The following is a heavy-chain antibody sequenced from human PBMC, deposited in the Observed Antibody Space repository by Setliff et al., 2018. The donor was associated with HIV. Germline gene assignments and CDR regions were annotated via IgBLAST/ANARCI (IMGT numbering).Heavy chain of an antibody. D-gene: IGHD1-26*01. CDR2: IIPIFGTA. CDR1: GGTFSSYV. J-gene: IGHJ6*02. V-gene: IGHV1-69*13. Sequence: SVKVSCKASGGTFSSYVINWVRQAPGQGLEWMGGIIPIFGTANYAQKFQDRITITADDSTSTAYMGLSSLRSEDTAVYYCARGMSTTTSTTIYNYGMDVWGLGTTVTVSS. CDR3: ARGMSTTTSTTIYNYGMDV.